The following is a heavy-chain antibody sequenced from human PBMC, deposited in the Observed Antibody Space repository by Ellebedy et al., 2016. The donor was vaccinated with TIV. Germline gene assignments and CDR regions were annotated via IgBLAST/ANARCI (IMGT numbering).Heavy chain of an antibody. Sequence: GESLKISCKGSGYSFTSYWIGWVRQMPGKGLEWMGKIDLLASTSDYSPSFQGHVTISADRSINTAYLQWSSLKASDSAMYYCARHALGISGWWYFDLWGRGTLVTVSS. CDR3: ARHALGISGWWYFDL. D-gene: IGHD6-19*01. V-gene: IGHV5-10-1*01. CDR1: GYSFTSYW. CDR2: IDLLASTS. J-gene: IGHJ2*01.